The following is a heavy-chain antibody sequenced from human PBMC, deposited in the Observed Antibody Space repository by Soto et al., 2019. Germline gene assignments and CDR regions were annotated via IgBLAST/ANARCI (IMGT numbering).Heavy chain of an antibody. CDR1: GFTFSSCS. Sequence: PGGSLRLSCAASGFTFSSCSMNWVRQAPGKGLEWVSYISSSSSTIYYADSVKGRFTISRDNAKNSLYLQMNSLRAEDTAVYYCARDSIPYSGWFDPWGQGTLVTVSS. D-gene: IGHD2-21*01. J-gene: IGHJ5*02. CDR2: ISSSSSTI. V-gene: IGHV3-48*01. CDR3: ARDSIPYSGWFDP.